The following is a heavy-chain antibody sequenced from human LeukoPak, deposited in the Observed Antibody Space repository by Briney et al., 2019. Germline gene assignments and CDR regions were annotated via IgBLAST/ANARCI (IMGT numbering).Heavy chain of an antibody. CDR1: GGSFSGYY. Sequence: SETLSLTCAVYGGSFSGYYWSWIRQPPGKGLEWIGEINHSGSTNYNPSLKSRVTISVDTSKNQFSLKLSSVTAADRAVYYCARDRWRSYDFWSGPIDYWGQGTLVTVSS. CDR3: ARDRWRSYDFWSGPIDY. J-gene: IGHJ4*02. V-gene: IGHV4-34*01. D-gene: IGHD3-3*01. CDR2: INHSGST.